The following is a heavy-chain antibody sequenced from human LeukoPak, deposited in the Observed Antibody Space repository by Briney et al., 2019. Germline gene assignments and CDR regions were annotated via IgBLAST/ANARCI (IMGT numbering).Heavy chain of an antibody. Sequence: GGSLRLSRAASGFTFSDYYMSWIRQPPGKGLEWVSYISSSSSYTNYADSVKGRFTLSRDKAKNSLYLQMNSLRAEDTAVYYCARDRERYSSSWAEYFQHWGQGTLVTVSS. V-gene: IGHV3-11*06. CDR2: ISSSSSYT. CDR1: GFTFSDYY. D-gene: IGHD6-13*01. CDR3: ARDRERYSSSWAEYFQH. J-gene: IGHJ1*01.